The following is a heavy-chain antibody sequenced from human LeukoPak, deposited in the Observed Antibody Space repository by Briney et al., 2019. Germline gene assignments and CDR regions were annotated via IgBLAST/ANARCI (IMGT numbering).Heavy chain of an antibody. CDR1: GFIFSSYW. CDR2: IKQDGSEK. CDR3: ARDNRDVTDAFDI. J-gene: IGHJ3*02. Sequence: GGSLRLSCAASGFIFSSYWMSWVRQAPGKGLEWVAYIKQDGSEKDYVDSVKGRFTISRDNAQSSLYLQMNRLRAEDTAVYYCARDNRDVTDAFDIWGQGTLVTVSS. V-gene: IGHV3-7*04. D-gene: IGHD3-10*01.